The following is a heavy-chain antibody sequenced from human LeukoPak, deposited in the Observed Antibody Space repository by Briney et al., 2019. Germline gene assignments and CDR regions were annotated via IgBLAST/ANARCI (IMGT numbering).Heavy chain of an antibody. V-gene: IGHV4-31*03. CDR2: IYYSGSA. J-gene: IGHJ4*02. CDR1: GGSISSGGYY. CDR3: ASLLYCSGGSCYGDYFDY. Sequence: PSETLSLTCTVSGGSISSGGYYWSWIRQHPGKGPEWIGYIYYSGSAYYNPSLKSRVTISVVTSKNQFSLKLSSVTAADTAVYYCASLLYCSGGSCYGDYFDYWGQGTLVTVSS. D-gene: IGHD2-15*01.